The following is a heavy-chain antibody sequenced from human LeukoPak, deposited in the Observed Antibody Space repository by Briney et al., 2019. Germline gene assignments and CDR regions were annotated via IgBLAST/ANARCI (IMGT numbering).Heavy chain of an antibody. J-gene: IGHJ4*02. D-gene: IGHD6-19*01. Sequence: SGGSLRLSCAASGFTFSSYAMSWVRQAPGKGLEWVSAISGSGGSTYYADSVKGQFTISRDNSKNTLYLKMNSLRAEDTAVYYCAKEGDSSGWSAYFDYWGQGTLVTVSS. V-gene: IGHV3-23*01. CDR3: AKEGDSSGWSAYFDY. CDR1: GFTFSSYA. CDR2: ISGSGGST.